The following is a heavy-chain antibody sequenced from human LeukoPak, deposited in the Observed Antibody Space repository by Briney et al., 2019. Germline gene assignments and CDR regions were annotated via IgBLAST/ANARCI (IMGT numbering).Heavy chain of an antibody. Sequence: ASVKVSCKASGYTFTNYAISWVRQAPGQGLEWMGWVATYNGNTNYAQRLQGRVTMTTGTSTNTAYMEVRSLRSDDTAVYYCARRAMADYWGQGTLVTVSS. CDR3: ARRAMADY. CDR1: GYTFTNYA. J-gene: IGHJ4*02. CDR2: VATYNGNT. V-gene: IGHV1-18*01. D-gene: IGHD2-8*01.